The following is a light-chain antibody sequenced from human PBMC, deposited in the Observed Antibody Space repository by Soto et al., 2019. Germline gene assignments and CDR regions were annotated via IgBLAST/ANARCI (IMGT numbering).Light chain of an antibody. Sequence: QSALTQPASVSGSPGQSITISCTGTSSDVGGYNYVSWYQQHPGKAPKLMIYEVSNRPSGVSNGFSGSKSGNTATLTISGLRVEDEADYYCSSYTSSSTPPVFVGGTKLTVL. V-gene: IGLV2-14*01. J-gene: IGLJ2*01. CDR2: EVS. CDR1: SSDVGGYNY. CDR3: SSYTSSSTPPV.